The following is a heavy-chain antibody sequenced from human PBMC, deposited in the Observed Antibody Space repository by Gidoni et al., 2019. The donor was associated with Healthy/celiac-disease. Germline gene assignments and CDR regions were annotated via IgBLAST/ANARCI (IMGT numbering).Heavy chain of an antibody. D-gene: IGHD3-10*01. Sequence: EVQLVESGGGLVKPGGSLRLSCAASGFTFSSYSMNWVRQAPGKGLEWVSSISSSSSYIYYADSVKGRFTISRDNAKNSLYLQMNSLRAEDTAVYYCAVATMVRGVPLGFDPWGQGTLVTVSS. V-gene: IGHV3-21*01. CDR1: GFTFSSYS. CDR2: ISSSSSYI. J-gene: IGHJ5*02. CDR3: AVATMVRGVPLGFDP.